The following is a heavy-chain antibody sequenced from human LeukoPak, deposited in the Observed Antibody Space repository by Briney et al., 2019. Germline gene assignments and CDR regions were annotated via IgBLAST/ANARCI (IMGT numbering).Heavy chain of an antibody. CDR2: IYTSGST. D-gene: IGHD2-2*01. J-gene: IGHJ5*02. V-gene: IGHV4-4*07. CDR1: GGSISSYY. Sequence: SETLSLTCTVSGGSISSYYWSWIRQPAGKGLEWIGRIYTSGSTNYNPSLKSRVTISVDTSKNQFSLKLSSVTAADTAVYYCARARCSSTSCSQNWFDPWGQGTLVTVSS. CDR3: ARARCSSTSCSQNWFDP.